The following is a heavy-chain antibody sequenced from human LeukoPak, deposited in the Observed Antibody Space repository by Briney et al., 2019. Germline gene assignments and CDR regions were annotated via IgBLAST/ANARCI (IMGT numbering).Heavy chain of an antibody. D-gene: IGHD5-18*01. CDR3: ASTPLKQLWPPYFDY. CDR2: IYYCGST. J-gene: IGHJ4*02. Sequence: SETLSLTCTVSGGSISSYYWSWIRQPPGKGLEWIGYIYYCGSTYYNPSLKSRATISVDTSKNQFSLKLSSVTAADTAVYYCASTPLKQLWPPYFDYWGQGTLVTVSS. CDR1: GGSISSYY. V-gene: IGHV4-59*08.